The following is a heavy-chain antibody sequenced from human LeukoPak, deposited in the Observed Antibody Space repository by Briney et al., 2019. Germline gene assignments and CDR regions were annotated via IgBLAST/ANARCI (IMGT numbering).Heavy chain of an antibody. V-gene: IGHV4-38-2*01. J-gene: IGHJ4*02. D-gene: IGHD1-26*01. CDR3: ARQWELRLEFDY. CDR1: GYSISSGYY. Sequence: SETLSLTCAVSGYSISSGYYWGWIRQPPGKGLEWIGSIYHSGSTYYNPSLKSRVTISVDTSKNQFSLKLSSVTAADTAVYYCARQWELRLEFDYWGQRTLVTVSS. CDR2: IYHSGST.